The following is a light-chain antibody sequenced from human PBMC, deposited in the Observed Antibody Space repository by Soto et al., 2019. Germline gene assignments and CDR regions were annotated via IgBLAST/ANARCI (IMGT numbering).Light chain of an antibody. J-gene: IGKJ1*01. CDR1: QSVSSSY. CDR2: GAS. V-gene: IGKV3-20*01. Sequence: IVLTQSPGTLSFSPGERATLSCRASQSVSSSYLAWYQQKPGQAPRLLIYGASSRATGIPDRFSGSGSGKDFTLTISRLEPEDFAVYYCQQYGSSPRTFGHGPKMEI. CDR3: QQYGSSPRT.